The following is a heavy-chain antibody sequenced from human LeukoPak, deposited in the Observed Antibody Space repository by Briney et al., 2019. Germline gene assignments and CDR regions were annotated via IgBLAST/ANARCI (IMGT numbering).Heavy chain of an antibody. CDR1: GGTFSSYA. J-gene: IGHJ4*02. D-gene: IGHD5-18*01. CDR2: IIPIFGTS. V-gene: IGHV1-69*05. CDR3: ATRSKTAMVSLGY. Sequence: ASVKVSCKASGGTFSSYAISWVRQAPGQGLEWMGRIIPIFGTSNYAQKFQGRVTITTDESKSTAYMELSSLRSEDTAVYYCATRSKTAMVSLGYWGQGTLVTVSS.